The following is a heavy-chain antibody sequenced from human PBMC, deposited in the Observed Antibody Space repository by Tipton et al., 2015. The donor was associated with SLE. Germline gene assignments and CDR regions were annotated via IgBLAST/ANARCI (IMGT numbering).Heavy chain of an antibody. D-gene: IGHD3-3*01. J-gene: IGHJ2*01. V-gene: IGHV4-59*01. CDR3: ARVWSGYSSSYFDL. Sequence: LRLSCTVSGGSISNYYWSWIRQSPGKGLEWIGYFYYSGSTKYNPSLKSRVTMSVDTSKNHFSVKLSSVTAADTAIYYCARVWSGYSSSYFDLWGRGTLVTVSS. CDR2: FYYSGST. CDR1: GGSISNYY.